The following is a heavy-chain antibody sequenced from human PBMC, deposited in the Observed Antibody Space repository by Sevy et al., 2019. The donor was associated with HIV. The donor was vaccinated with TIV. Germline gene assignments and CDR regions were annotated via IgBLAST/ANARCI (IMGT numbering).Heavy chain of an antibody. Sequence: GGSLRLSCAASGFTFSSYAMHWVRQAPGKGLEWVAVISYDGSNKYYADSVKGRFTISRDNPKNTLYLQMNSLRAEDTAVYYCIPWDSLVCVPAAPYYFDYWGQGTLVTVSS. D-gene: IGHD2-2*01. CDR2: ISYDGSNK. CDR3: IPWDSLVCVPAAPYYFDY. V-gene: IGHV3-30*04. CDR1: GFTFSSYA. J-gene: IGHJ4*02.